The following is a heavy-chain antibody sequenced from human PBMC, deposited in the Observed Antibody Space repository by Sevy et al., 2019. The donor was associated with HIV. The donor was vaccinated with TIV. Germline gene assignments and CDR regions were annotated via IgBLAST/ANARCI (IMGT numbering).Heavy chain of an antibody. CDR3: AGENAWGRGYS. J-gene: IGHJ4*02. CDR1: GGSITSLY. D-gene: IGHD1-26*01. CDR2: IYYNGHI. V-gene: IGHV4-59*08. Sequence: SETLSLTCTVSGGSITSLYWNWIRQPPGKGPEWIANIYYNGHINYNPSLKSRVTLSLDTSKNQFSLRLSSVTAADTAMYYCAGENAWGRGYSWDQGTLVTVSS.